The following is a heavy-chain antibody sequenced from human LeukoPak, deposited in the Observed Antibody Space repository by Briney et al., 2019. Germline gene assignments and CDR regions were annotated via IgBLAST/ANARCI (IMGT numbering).Heavy chain of an antibody. V-gene: IGHV4-39*07. Sequence: SETLSLTCTVSGGSISSSSYYWGWIRQPPGKGLEWIGSIYYSGSTYYNSSLKSRVTISVDTSKNQFSLKLSSVTAADTAVYYCARVWYYYYMDVWGKGTTVTVSS. CDR3: ARVWYYYYMDV. CDR2: IYYSGST. CDR1: GGSISSSSYY. J-gene: IGHJ6*03.